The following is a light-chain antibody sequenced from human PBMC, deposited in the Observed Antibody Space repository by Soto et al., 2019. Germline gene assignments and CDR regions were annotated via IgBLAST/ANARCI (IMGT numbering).Light chain of an antibody. CDR3: QQYNNWPPWT. Sequence: ILMTQSPATLSVSPGERATLSCRASQSVSNNLAWYQQKPGQAPRLLIYDASTRANGIPARFSGSGSGTEFTLTISGLQSEDFAVYYCQQYNNWPPWTCGQGTKVEIK. J-gene: IGKJ1*01. V-gene: IGKV3-15*01. CDR2: DAS. CDR1: QSVSNN.